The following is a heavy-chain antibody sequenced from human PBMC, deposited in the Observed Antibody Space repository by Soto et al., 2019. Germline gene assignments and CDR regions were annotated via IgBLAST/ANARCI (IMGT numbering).Heavy chain of an antibody. J-gene: IGHJ3*02. Sequence: GGSLRLSCAASGVTLSRHTMNWVRQAPWKGLEWVSFIGSRTSDIYYADSVKGRFTISRDNAKNSLYLDLTRLRAEDTAVYFCVRDYYDTSGYPNTFDMWGQGTMVTVSS. V-gene: IGHV3-21*01. CDR2: IGSRTSDI. D-gene: IGHD3-22*01. CDR3: VRDYYDTSGYPNTFDM. CDR1: GVTLSRHT.